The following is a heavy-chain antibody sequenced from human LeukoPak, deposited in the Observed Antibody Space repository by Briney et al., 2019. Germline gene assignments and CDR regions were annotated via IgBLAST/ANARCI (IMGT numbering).Heavy chain of an antibody. CDR3: AKKGDSSSWYYFDY. D-gene: IGHD6-13*01. CDR2: ISWNSGSI. J-gene: IGHJ4*02. Sequence: GGSLRLSCAASGFTFDNYAMHWVRQVPGKGLEWVSGISWNSGSIDYADSVKGRFTISRDNAKNSLYLQMNSLRAEDTALYYCAKKGDSSSWYYFDYWGQGTLVTVSS. V-gene: IGHV3-9*01. CDR1: GFTFDNYA.